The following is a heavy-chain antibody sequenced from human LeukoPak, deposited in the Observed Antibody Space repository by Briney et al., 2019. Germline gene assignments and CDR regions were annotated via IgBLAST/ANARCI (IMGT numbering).Heavy chain of an antibody. CDR2: ISSSSSTI. CDR3: ARDPGIAVAGRDS. D-gene: IGHD6-19*01. Sequence: GGSLRLSCAASGFTFSSYSMNWVRQAPGKGLEWVSYISSSSSTIYYADSVKGRFAISRDDAKNSVYLQMNSLRAEDTAVYYCARDPGIAVAGRDSWGQGTLVTVSS. J-gene: IGHJ4*02. CDR1: GFTFSSYS. V-gene: IGHV3-48*04.